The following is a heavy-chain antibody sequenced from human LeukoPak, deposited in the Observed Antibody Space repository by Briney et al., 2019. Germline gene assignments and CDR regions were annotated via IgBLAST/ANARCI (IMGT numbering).Heavy chain of an antibody. CDR1: GFTFRSYG. CDR2: ISSNGGST. V-gene: IGHV3-64*01. Sequence: PGGSLRLSCAASGFTFRSYGMHWVRHAPGKGLEYVAAISSNGGSTDYANSVKGRFTISRDNSKNTLYLQMGSLRAEDMAVYYCARISSSYDYDYWGQGTLVTVSS. D-gene: IGHD6-6*01. J-gene: IGHJ4*02. CDR3: ARISSSYDYDY.